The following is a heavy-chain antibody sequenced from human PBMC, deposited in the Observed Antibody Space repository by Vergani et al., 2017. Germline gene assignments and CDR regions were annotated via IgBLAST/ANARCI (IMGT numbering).Heavy chain of an antibody. CDR3: TTDPRYCGDGSCYWLRDHHYYGMDV. CDR1: GFSFRNAW. Sequence: EVQLVESGGGIVKPGGSLRLSCVASGFSFRNAWKNWVRRTTGKGLEWVGRIKSTFDRGTTDYAAAVKGRFTISRDDSKNTLFLQMNGLKTEDIGVYYCTTDPRYCGDGSCYWLRDHHYYGMDVWGQGTTVTVSS. D-gene: IGHD2-21*01. J-gene: IGHJ6*02. V-gene: IGHV3-15*07. CDR2: IKSTFDRGTT.